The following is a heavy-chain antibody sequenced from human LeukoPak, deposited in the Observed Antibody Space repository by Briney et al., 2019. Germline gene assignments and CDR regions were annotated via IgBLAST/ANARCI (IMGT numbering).Heavy chain of an antibody. V-gene: IGHV3-48*03. CDR1: GFTFSSYE. D-gene: IGHD2-15*01. Sequence: GGSLRLSCAASGFTFSSYEMNWVRQAPGRGLEWVSYISSSGSTIYYADSVKGRFTISRDNAKNSLYLQMNSLRAEDTAVYYCAREGGTAGYCSGGSCYGEYYYYGMDVWGQGTTVTVSS. J-gene: IGHJ6*02. CDR3: AREGGTAGYCSGGSCYGEYYYYGMDV. CDR2: ISSSGSTI.